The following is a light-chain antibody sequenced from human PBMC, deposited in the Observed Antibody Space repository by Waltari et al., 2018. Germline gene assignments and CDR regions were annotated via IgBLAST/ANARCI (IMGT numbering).Light chain of an antibody. J-gene: IGKJ1*01. V-gene: IGKV3-20*01. CDR3: QQYGSSPG. Sequence: DIVLTQSPGTLSLSPGDRATPSFRANQRVSNTYLAWSQQKPGQAPRLLLYDADTRATGIPDRFSGSWSGTEFTLTITRLEPEDFGVYYCQQYGSSPGFGQGTKVEIK. CDR1: QRVSNTY. CDR2: DAD.